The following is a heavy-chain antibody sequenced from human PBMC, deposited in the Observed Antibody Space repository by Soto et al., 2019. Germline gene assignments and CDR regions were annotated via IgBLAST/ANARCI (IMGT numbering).Heavy chain of an antibody. Sequence: EVQLVESGGGLVQPGGSLRLSCAASGFTVSSNYMSWVRQAPGKGLEWVSVIYSGGSTYYADSVKGRFTISRDNSKNTLYLQMNSLRAEDTAVYYCARDGGNYDYIWGAYYYMDVWGKGTTVTVSS. CDR3: ARDGGNYDYIWGAYYYMDV. V-gene: IGHV3-66*01. D-gene: IGHD3-16*01. J-gene: IGHJ6*03. CDR2: IYSGGST. CDR1: GFTVSSNY.